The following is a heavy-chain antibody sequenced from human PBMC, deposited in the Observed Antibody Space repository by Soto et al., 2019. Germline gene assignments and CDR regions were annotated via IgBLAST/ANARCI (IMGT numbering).Heavy chain of an antibody. V-gene: IGHV4-4*07. CDR3: ASLYSNSWPFDF. CDR1: GGSIRSYD. CDR2: LNISGAT. D-gene: IGHD5-12*01. J-gene: IGHJ3*01. Sequence: QVQVQESGPGLVKPSETLSLTCSVSGGSIRSYDWHWIRQSAGKGPEWIGRLNISGATNYNPSLRSRVTMLFDRSKNQFSLILNSVTAADTAVYFCASLYSNSWPFDFWGQGTLVSVSS.